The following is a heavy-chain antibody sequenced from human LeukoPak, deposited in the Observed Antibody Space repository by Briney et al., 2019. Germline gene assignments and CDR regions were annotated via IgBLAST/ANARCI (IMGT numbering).Heavy chain of an antibody. V-gene: IGHV3-15*01. J-gene: IGHJ4*02. D-gene: IGHD3-9*01. CDR3: TLHRYSNGVTGYSYFDY. CDR1: GFSFSNAW. CDR2: IISRTSGEST. Sequence: GGTLRLSCTASGFSFSNAWMTWVRQAPGKGLEWVGRIISRTSGESTDYAAPLRSRFTISRDDSQNMQYLQMNSLKTEDTAVYCYTLHRYSNGVTGYSYFDYWGQGHPVSVSS.